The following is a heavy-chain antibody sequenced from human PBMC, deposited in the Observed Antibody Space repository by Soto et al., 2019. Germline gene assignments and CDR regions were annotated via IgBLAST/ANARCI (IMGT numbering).Heavy chain of an antibody. CDR1: GCNFGDYY. D-gene: IGHD3-22*01. J-gene: IGHJ4*02. V-gene: IGHV3-11*05. CDR3: ASEGLGDYYDSSVGYFDY. Sequence: GSMRLSWAAAGCNFGDYYSSWIRQAPGKGLEWVSYISSSSSYTNYADSVKGRFTISRDNAKNSLYLQMNSLRAEDTAVYYCASEGLGDYYDSSVGYFDYWGQGTLVTVSS. CDR2: ISSSSSYT.